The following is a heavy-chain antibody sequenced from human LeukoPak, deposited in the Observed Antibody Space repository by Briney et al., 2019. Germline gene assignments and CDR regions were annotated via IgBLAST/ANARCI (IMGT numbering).Heavy chain of an antibody. Sequence: ASVKVSCKASGYTLTGYYMHWVRQAPGQGLEWMGWINPNSGGTYYAQKFQARVTMTRDTSISTAYMELSSLRSDDTAVYYCARVAYTYGYFDYWGQGTLVTVSS. D-gene: IGHD5-18*01. J-gene: IGHJ4*02. CDR2: INPNSGGT. CDR1: GYTLTGYY. CDR3: ARVAYTYGYFDY. V-gene: IGHV1-2*02.